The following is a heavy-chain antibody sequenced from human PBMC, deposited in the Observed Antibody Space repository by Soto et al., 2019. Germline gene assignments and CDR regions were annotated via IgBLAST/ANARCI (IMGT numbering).Heavy chain of an antibody. V-gene: IGHV4-34*01. CDR3: ARGLPYQLLPDSSVCYFDY. CDR2: INHSGST. Sequence: SETLSLTCTVSSGSISLYYWTWIRQPPGKGLEWIGEINHSGSTNYNPSLKSRVTISVDTSKNQFSLKLSSVTAADTAVYYCARGLPYQLLPDSSVCYFDYWGQGTLVTVSS. CDR1: SGSISLYY. J-gene: IGHJ4*02. D-gene: IGHD2-2*01.